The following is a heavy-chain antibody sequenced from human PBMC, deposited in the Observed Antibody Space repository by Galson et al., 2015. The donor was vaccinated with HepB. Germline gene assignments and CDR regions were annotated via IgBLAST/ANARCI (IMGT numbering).Heavy chain of an antibody. CDR2: LYYSGKT. D-gene: IGHD3-10*01. V-gene: IGHV4-39*07. CDR1: GGSIISSSYY. J-gene: IGHJ5*02. CDR3: ARAPRGVVIHTGIGWFDP. Sequence: LSLTCTVSGGSIISSSYYWGWIRQAPGKGPEWIGNLYYSGKTYYNPPLKSRVTISVDTSKNQFSLKLSSVTAADTAVYYCARAPRGVVIHTGIGWFDPWGQGTLVTVSS.